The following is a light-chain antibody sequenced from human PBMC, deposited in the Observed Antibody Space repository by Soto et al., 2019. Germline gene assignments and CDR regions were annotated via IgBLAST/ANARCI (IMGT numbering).Light chain of an antibody. Sequence: EIVMTQSPATLSVSPGERVTLSCRASQSVSSRLAWYQQKPGQSPRLLIYGASTRATGIPARFSGSGSGTEFTLTISSLQSEDFGVYYCHQYNNLWTFGQGTKVDFK. V-gene: IGKV3-15*01. CDR2: GAS. CDR3: HQYNNLWT. CDR1: QSVSSR. J-gene: IGKJ1*01.